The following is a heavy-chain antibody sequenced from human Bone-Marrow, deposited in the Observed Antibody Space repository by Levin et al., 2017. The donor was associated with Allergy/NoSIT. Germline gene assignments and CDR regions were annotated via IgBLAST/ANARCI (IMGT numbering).Heavy chain of an antibody. CDR2: INVNSGNT. Sequence: GASVKVSCKASGYTFTDYGISWVRQAPGQGLEWMGWINVNSGNTNQVQKFQGRVTLTTDTSTNTAYMELRSLRSDDTAIYYCARGFDCWGQGTLVTVSS. J-gene: IGHJ4*02. V-gene: IGHV1-18*01. CDR1: GYTFTDYG. CDR3: ARGFDC.